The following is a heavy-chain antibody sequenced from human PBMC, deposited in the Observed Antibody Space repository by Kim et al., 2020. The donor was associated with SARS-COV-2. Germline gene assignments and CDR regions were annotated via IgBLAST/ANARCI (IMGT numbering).Heavy chain of an antibody. V-gene: IGHV2-5*02. CDR1: GFSLSTSGVG. CDR2: IYWDDDK. Sequence: SGPTLVKPTQPLTLTCTFSGFSLSTSGVGVGWIRQPPGKALEWLALIYWDDDKRYSPSLKSRLTITKDTSKNQVVLTMTNMDPVDTATYYCAHRHRLAMIVVARRGGSDAFDIWGQGTMVTVSS. D-gene: IGHD3-22*01. CDR3: AHRHRLAMIVVARRGGSDAFDI. J-gene: IGHJ3*02.